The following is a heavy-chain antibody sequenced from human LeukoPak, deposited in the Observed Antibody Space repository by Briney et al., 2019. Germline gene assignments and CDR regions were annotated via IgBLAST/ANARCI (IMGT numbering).Heavy chain of an antibody. CDR2: IKNDGNKK. Sequence: GGSLRLSCAASGFTFSNYWMSWVRQAPGKGLEWVANIKNDGNKKYYVDSVKGRFTISRDNAKNSLYLQMNSLRAEDTAVYYCAKDMRDYSTSTDAFDIWGQGTMVTVSS. D-gene: IGHD6-6*01. CDR3: AKDMRDYSTSTDAFDI. J-gene: IGHJ3*02. V-gene: IGHV3-7*01. CDR1: GFTFSNYW.